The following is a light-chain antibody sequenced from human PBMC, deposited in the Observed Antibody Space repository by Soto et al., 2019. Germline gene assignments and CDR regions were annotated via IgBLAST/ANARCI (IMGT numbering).Light chain of an antibody. CDR1: QSVSSSS. CDR3: QQYNNWPRT. V-gene: IGKV3-15*01. J-gene: IGKJ1*01. CDR2: GAS. Sequence: EIVLTQSPDTLSLSPGERATLSCRASQSVSSSSLAWYQQKPGQAPRLLFYGASTRATGVPARFSGSGSGTEFTLTISSLQSEDFAVYYCQQYNNWPRTFGQGTKVDIK.